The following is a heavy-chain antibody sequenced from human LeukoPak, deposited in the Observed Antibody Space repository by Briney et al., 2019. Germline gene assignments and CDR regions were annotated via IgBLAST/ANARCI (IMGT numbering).Heavy chain of an antibody. D-gene: IGHD2-2*01. J-gene: IGHJ3*02. CDR1: GFTFTTYA. CDR2: ISYDGNSK. V-gene: IGHV3-30-3*01. Sequence: GKSLRLSCAASGFTFTTYAIHWVRQAPAKGLEWGEVISYDGNSKYYADSVKGRFTISRDNSKNTVYLQMNSLRVEDTAVYYCAKCTTTCYANAFHIWGQGTMVTVSS. CDR3: AKCTTTCYANAFHI.